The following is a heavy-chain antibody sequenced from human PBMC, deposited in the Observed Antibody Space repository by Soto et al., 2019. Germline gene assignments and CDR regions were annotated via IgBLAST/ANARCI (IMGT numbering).Heavy chain of an antibody. Sequence: GGSLRLSCAASGFTFSDYYMSWIRQAPGKGLEWVSYISSSGSTIYYADSVKGRFTISRDNAKNSLYLQMNSLRAEDTAVYYCATHDFVSGGSPLRIAEYFQHWGQGTLVTVSS. D-gene: IGHD2-15*01. J-gene: IGHJ1*01. CDR1: GFTFSDYY. CDR2: ISSSGSTI. CDR3: ATHDFVSGGSPLRIAEYFQH. V-gene: IGHV3-11*01.